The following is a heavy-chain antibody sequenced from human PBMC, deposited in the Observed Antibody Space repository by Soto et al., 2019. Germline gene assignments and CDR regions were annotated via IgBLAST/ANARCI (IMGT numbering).Heavy chain of an antibody. CDR3: ASFSLERYYYYYGMDV. CDR2: INSDVSST. V-gene: IGHV3-74*01. CDR1: GFTFSSYW. D-gene: IGHD1-1*01. J-gene: IGHJ6*02. Sequence: EVQLVESGGGLVQPGGSLRLSCAASGFTFSSYWMHWVRQAPGKGLVWVSRINSDVSSTSYADSVKGRFTISRDNAKNTLYLQMNSLRAEDTAVYYCASFSLERYYYYYGMDVWGQGTKVTVSS.